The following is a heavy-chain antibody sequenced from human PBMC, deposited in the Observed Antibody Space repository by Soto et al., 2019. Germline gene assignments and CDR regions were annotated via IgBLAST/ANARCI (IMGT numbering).Heavy chain of an antibody. D-gene: IGHD3-9*01. CDR3: DRERYYDWCFGS. Sequence: TLSLTCTVSGGSINSAGQSWGWVRQSRGKGREWMGFIYNVASSYYNPSRHGRATISLDRSKPQSYLRLTSVPAADTAVYFSDRERYYDWCFGSWGLGTPVNVSS. V-gene: IGHV4-30-2*06. J-gene: IGHJ4*02. CDR1: GGSINSAGQS. CDR2: IYNVASS.